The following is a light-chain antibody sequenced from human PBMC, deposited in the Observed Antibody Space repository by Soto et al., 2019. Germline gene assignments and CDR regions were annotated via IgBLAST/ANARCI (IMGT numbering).Light chain of an antibody. J-gene: IGKJ1*01. V-gene: IGKV3-20*01. Sequence: EIVLAQSPGTLSLSPGERATLACRASQSINSNSLAWYQQKPGQAPRLLISGTSSRATGIPDRFSGSGSGTDFTLTISRLEPEDFAVYYCQQYGSSGTFGQGTKVDIK. CDR1: QSINSNS. CDR2: GTS. CDR3: QQYGSSGT.